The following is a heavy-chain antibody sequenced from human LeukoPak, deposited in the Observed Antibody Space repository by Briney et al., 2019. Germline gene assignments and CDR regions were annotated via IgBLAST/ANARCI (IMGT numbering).Heavy chain of an antibody. V-gene: IGHV4-34*01. CDR1: GGSFSGYY. CDR3: ARGRGTMVRGVIITKYYFDY. D-gene: IGHD3-10*01. Sequence: PSETLSLTCAVHGGSFSGYYWSWIRQPPGKGLEWIGEINHSGSTNYNPSLKSRVTISVDTSKNQFSLKLSSVTAADTAVYYCARGRGTMVRGVIITKYYFDYWGQGTLVTVSS. CDR2: INHSGST. J-gene: IGHJ4*02.